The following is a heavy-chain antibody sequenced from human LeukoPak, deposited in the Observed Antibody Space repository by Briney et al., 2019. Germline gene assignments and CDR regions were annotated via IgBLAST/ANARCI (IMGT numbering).Heavy chain of an antibody. V-gene: IGHV3-33*08. D-gene: IGHD3-10*01. CDR3: ARGWGLLWFGELSLYFDY. CDR1: GFTFSNYW. J-gene: IGHJ4*02. CDR2: IWYDGSNK. Sequence: GGSLRLSCAASGFTFSNYWLTWVRQAPGQGLEWVAVIWYDGSNKYYADSVKGRFTISRDNSKNTLYLQMNSLRAEDTAVYYCARGWGLLWFGELSLYFDYWGQGTLVTVSS.